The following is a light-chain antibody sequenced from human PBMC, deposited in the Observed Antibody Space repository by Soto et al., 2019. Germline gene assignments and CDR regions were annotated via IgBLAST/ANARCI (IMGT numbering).Light chain of an antibody. Sequence: QAVVTQEPSLTVSPGGTVTLTCGSNTGAVTSGHYPYWFQQKPGQAPKTLIYDTSNKYSWTPARFSGSLLGGKAALTLSGAQPEDEAEYYCLLSLSGDVVFGGGTKLTVL. CDR1: TGAVTSGHY. V-gene: IGLV7-46*01. CDR2: DTS. J-gene: IGLJ2*01. CDR3: LLSLSGDVV.